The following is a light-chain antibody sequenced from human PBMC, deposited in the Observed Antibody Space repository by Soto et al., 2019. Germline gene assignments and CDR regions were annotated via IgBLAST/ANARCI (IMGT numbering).Light chain of an antibody. CDR3: QQYNNWPRT. Sequence: EIVLTQSPGTLSLSPGERATLSCRASQSVSSNYLAWYQQKPGQAPRPLIYGASTRATGIPARFSGSGSGTEFTLTISSLQSEDFAVYYCQQYNNWPRTFGQGTKV. J-gene: IGKJ1*01. V-gene: IGKV3-15*01. CDR1: QSVSSN. CDR2: GAS.